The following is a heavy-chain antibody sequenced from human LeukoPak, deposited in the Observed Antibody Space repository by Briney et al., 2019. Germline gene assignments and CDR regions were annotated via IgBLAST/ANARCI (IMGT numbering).Heavy chain of an antibody. CDR3: AREFSSSKIYYYYHMDV. D-gene: IGHD6-6*01. CDR2: IYYSGTT. Sequence: SETLSLTXSVSGGSISSYYWNWIRQPPGKGLEWIGYIYYSGTTNYNPSLQSRVTISVDTSKNQFSLKLRSVTAADTAVYYCAREFSSSKIYYYYHMDVWGKGTTVTVSS. CDR1: GGSISSYY. J-gene: IGHJ6*03. V-gene: IGHV4-59*01.